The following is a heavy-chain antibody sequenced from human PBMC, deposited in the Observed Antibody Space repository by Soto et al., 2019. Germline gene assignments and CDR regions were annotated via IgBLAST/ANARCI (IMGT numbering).Heavy chain of an antibody. CDR2: IGASGVST. CDR3: AKGGQSYDY. CDR1: GFTFSSYA. Sequence: PGGSLRLSCAASGFTFSSYAMSWVRQAPGRGLEWVSVIGASGVSTYYADSVKGRFTISRDTSKNTLYLQMNSLRAEDTAVYYCAKGGQSYDYWGQGTLVTVS. V-gene: IGHV3-23*01. D-gene: IGHD3-10*01. J-gene: IGHJ4*02.